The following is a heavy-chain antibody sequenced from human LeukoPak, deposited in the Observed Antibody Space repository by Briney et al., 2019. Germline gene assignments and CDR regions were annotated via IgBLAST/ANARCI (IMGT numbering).Heavy chain of an antibody. CDR2: IYYSGST. V-gene: IGHV4-59*12. J-gene: IGHJ3*01. CDR1: SGSISSYY. Sequence: KPSETLSLTCTVSSGSISSYYWSWIRQPPGKGLEWIGYIYYSGSTNYNASLTNRVTISVDTSKNHFSLKLTSVTAADTAVYYCVRHDPIGNSQPLGVWGQGTMVTVSS. CDR3: VRHDPIGNSQPLGV. D-gene: IGHD4-23*01.